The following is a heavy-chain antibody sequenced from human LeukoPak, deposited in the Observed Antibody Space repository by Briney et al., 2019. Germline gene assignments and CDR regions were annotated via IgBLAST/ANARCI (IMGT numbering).Heavy chain of an antibody. CDR3: AKRDYYDSNGYFFPYYFDN. CDR2: ISGSGGRT. Sequence: GGSLRLSCAASGFTFSSYAMSWVRQAPGKGLEWVSGISGSGGRTYYAGSVRGRSTISRDNSKNRLYLQMNSLRAEDTALYYCAKRDYYDSNGYFFPYYFDNWGQGTLVAVSS. J-gene: IGHJ4*02. D-gene: IGHD3-22*01. CDR1: GFTFSSYA. V-gene: IGHV3-23*01.